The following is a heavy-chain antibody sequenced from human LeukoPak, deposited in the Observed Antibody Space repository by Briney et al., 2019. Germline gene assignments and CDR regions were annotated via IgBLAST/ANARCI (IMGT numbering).Heavy chain of an antibody. V-gene: IGHV3-48*01. CDR1: GFTFSSYS. D-gene: IGHD3-22*01. CDR3: ARPIYDSSGYYHDY. CDR2: ISSSSSSI. Sequence: PGGSLRLSCAASGFTFSSYSMNWVRQAPGKRLEWLSYISSSSSSIYYADSVKGRFTISRGKAKNSLYLQMNSLRAEDTAVYYCARPIYDSSGYYHDYWGQGTLVTVSS. J-gene: IGHJ4*02.